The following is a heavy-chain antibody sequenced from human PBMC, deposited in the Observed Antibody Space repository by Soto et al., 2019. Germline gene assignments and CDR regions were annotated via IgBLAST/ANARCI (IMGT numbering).Heavy chain of an antibody. CDR3: ARVDDFWSGYYIDY. CDR1: GGSISSGGYY. D-gene: IGHD3-3*01. CDR2: IYYSGST. V-gene: IGHV4-31*03. Sequence: PAETLSLTCTVSGGSISSGGYYWSWIRQHPGKGLEWIGYIYYSGSTYYNPSLKSRVTISVDTSKNQFSLKLSSVTAADTAVYYCARVDDFWSGYYIDYWGQGTLVTVSS. J-gene: IGHJ4*02.